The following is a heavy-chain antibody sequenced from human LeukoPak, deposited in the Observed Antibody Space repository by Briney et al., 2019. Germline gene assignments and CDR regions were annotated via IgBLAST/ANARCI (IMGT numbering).Heavy chain of an antibody. CDR2: ISSRSSYI. CDR1: GFTFSSYS. Sequence: GGCLRLSCAASGFTFSSYSMNWVRQAPGKGLEWVSSISSRSSYIYYADSVKDRFTISRDNAKHSLYLQMNSLRAEDTAVYYCARDGNGYCSGGTCYSCPDYWGQGTLVTVSS. V-gene: IGHV3-21*01. CDR3: ARDGNGYCSGGTCYSCPDY. J-gene: IGHJ4*02. D-gene: IGHD2-15*01.